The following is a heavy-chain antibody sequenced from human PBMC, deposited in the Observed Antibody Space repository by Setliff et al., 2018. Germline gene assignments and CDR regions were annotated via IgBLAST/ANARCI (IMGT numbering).Heavy chain of an antibody. CDR3: ARARAVGGLIAGWDS. J-gene: IGHJ4*02. CDR2: IYSGGTT. V-gene: IGHV3-53*04. D-gene: IGHD3-3*01. CDR1: GFSVGSTY. Sequence: GGSLRLSCVASGFSVGSTYMIWVRQALGKWPEWVSVIYSGGTTDYVDSLRGRFTISRHNGKDTVYLQLNSLRPEDTAVYFCARARAVGGLIAGWDSWGQGTLVTVSS.